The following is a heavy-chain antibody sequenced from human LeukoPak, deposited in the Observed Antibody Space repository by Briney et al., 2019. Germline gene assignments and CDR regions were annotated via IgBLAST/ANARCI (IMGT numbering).Heavy chain of an antibody. CDR1: GYTFTGYY. D-gene: IGHD3-10*01. CDR2: ISAYNGNT. Sequence: ASVKVSCKASGYTFTGYYMHWVRQAPGQGLEWMGWISAYNGNTNYAQKLQGRVTMTTDTSTSTAYMELRSLRSDDTAVYYCAREAMVRGGNYFDYWGQGTLVTVSS. CDR3: AREAMVRGGNYFDY. V-gene: IGHV1-18*04. J-gene: IGHJ4*02.